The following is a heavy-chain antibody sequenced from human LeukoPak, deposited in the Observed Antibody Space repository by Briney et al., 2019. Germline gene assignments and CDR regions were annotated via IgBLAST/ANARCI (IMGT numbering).Heavy chain of an antibody. CDR1: GASFSGYY. D-gene: IGHD2-15*01. V-gene: IGHV4-34*01. Sequence: PSETLSLTCAVYGASFSGYYWSWVRQPPGKGREWVGEINHSGRTNYNPSLKRRVTISVDTSNNQFSLKLSSVPAADTAVYYCARGLEVVVAATFHYGMDVWGKGTTVTVSS. J-gene: IGHJ6*04. CDR2: INHSGRT. CDR3: ARGLEVVVAATFHYGMDV.